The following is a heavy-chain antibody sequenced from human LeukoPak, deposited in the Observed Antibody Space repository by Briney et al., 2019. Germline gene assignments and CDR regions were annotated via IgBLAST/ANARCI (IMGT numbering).Heavy chain of an antibody. V-gene: IGHV4-39*07. CDR3: ASVVVAARGFYFDY. CDR2: IYYSGST. J-gene: IGHJ4*02. D-gene: IGHD2-15*01. Sequence: SETLSLTCTVSGVSISSSSYYWGWIRQPPGKGLEWIGSIYYSGSTYYNPSLKSRVTISVDTSKNQFSLKLSSVTAADTAVYYCASVVVAARGFYFDYWGQGTLVTVSS. CDR1: GVSISSSSYY.